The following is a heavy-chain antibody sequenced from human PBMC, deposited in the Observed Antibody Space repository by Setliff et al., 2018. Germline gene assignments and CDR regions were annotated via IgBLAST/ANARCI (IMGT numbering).Heavy chain of an antibody. D-gene: IGHD6-19*01. J-gene: IGHJ4*01. CDR3: ARGGPYYSGWYAIEY. CDR1: GITFSIYS. CDR2: ISSGSLII. V-gene: IGHV3-48*01. Sequence: GGSLRLSCAASGITFSIYSMNWVRQAPGKGPEWVSYISSGSLIIYYPDSVKGRFTISRDNAKNSVYLQVNSLRAEDTAVYYCARGGPYYSGWYAIEYWGQGALVTVSS.